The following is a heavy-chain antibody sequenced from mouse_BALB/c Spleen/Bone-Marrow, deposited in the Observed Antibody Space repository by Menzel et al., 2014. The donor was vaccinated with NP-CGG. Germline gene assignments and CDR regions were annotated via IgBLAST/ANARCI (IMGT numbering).Heavy chain of an antibody. V-gene: IGHV1-5*01. D-gene: IGHD2-2*01. Sequence: EVQLVESGTVLARPGASVKMPCKASGYTFTSYWMHWVKQRPGQGLEWIGAIYPGNSDTSYNQKFKGKAKLTAVTSTSTAYMELSSLTNEDSAVYYCTRVIYYGYAWFAYWGQGTLVTVSA. J-gene: IGHJ3*01. CDR3: TRVIYYGYAWFAY. CDR2: IYPGNSDT. CDR1: GYTFTSYW.